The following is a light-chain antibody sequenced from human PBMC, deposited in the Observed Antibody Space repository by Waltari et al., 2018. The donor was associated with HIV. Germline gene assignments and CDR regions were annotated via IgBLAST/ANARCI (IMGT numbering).Light chain of an antibody. V-gene: IGLV2-14*03. CDR3: ASFTGDNTVI. J-gene: IGLJ2*01. CDR1: DRDFGLYNF. CDR2: DVD. Sequence: AVTQPASVSGLPGQSTTISCTGDDRDFGLYNFFSWYQQHSGNPPRLILYDVDSRASGVSDRFSGSMSGNTASLTISGLRAEDEGHYYCASFTGDNTVIFGGGTEVTVL.